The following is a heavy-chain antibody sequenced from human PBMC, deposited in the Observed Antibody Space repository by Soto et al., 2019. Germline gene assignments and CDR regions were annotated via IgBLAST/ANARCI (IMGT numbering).Heavy chain of an antibody. D-gene: IGHD2-2*01. Sequence: EVQLVESGGDLVQPGGSLRLSCAASGFTFSGHWMHWVRQVPGKGLEWVSRINTDGDTSGYADSVKGRFAISRDDAKNTLFLQMNGLRAEDTAVYYYAREAGYCSRTSCYRRAFDTWGQGTTVSVSS. V-gene: IGHV3-74*01. CDR3: AREAGYCSRTSCYRRAFDT. J-gene: IGHJ3*02. CDR2: INTDGDTS. CDR1: GFTFSGHW.